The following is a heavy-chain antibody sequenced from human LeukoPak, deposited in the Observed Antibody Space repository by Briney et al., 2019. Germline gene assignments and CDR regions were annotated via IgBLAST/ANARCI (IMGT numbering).Heavy chain of an antibody. CDR1: GYTFTSYG. CDR3: ARDYSSSWPYYYYYYMDV. Sequence: ASVTVSCKASGYTFTSYGISWVRQAPGQGLEWMGWISAYNGNTNYAQKLQGRVTMTTDTSTSTAYMELRSLRSDDTAVYYCARDYSSSWPYYYYYYMDVWGKGTTVTVSS. J-gene: IGHJ6*03. CDR2: ISAYNGNT. V-gene: IGHV1-18*01. D-gene: IGHD6-13*01.